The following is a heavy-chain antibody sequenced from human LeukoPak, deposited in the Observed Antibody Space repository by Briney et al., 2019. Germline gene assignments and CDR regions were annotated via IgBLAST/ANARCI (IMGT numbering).Heavy chain of an antibody. V-gene: IGHV3-20*04. Sequence: GGSLRLSCEASGFTFDDYGMSWVRQAAGKGLEWVSAITNWNGGSTGYAGSVRGRFTISRDNAKNSLYLQMNSLRAEDTALYYCARCSRSSTSCYSAFDIWGQGTVVTVSS. CDR3: ARCSRSSTSCYSAFDI. CDR2: ITNWNGGST. CDR1: GFTFDDYG. J-gene: IGHJ3*02. D-gene: IGHD2-2*02.